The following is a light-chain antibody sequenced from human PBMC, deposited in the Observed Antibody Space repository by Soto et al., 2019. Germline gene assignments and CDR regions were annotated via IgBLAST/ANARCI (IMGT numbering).Light chain of an antibody. V-gene: IGKV3-11*01. CDR1: QSVRNY. J-gene: IGKJ1*01. CDR3: HQRKSWPRT. CDR2: DAS. Sequence: EIVLTQSPATLSLSPGETATLSCRASQSVRNYLAWYQQKPGQAPRLLIYDASNRATGIPARFSGSGSGTDFTLTISSLEPEDFAVYYCHQRKSWPRTFGQGTKVDIK.